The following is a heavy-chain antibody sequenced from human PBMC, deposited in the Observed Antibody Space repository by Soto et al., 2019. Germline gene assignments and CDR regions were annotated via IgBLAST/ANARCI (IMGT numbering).Heavy chain of an antibody. CDR1: GFTFSSYD. CDR2: IGTAGDT. J-gene: IGHJ3*02. CDR3: ARGYSSSLRLGAFDI. D-gene: IGHD6-6*01. Sequence: GGSLRLSCAASGFTFSSYDMHWVRQATGKGLEWVSAIGTAGDTYYPGSVKGRFTISRENAKNSLYLQMNSLRAGDTAVYYCARGYSSSLRLGAFDIWGQGTMVTVSS. V-gene: IGHV3-13*01.